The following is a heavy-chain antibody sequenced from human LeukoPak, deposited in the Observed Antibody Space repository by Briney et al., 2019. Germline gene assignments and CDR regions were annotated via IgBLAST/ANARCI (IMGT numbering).Heavy chain of an antibody. CDR2: ISAYNGNT. CDR1: GYTFTSYG. V-gene: IGHV1-18*01. CDR3: ARQDYGGNVGAFDY. Sequence: ASVKVSCKASGYTFTSYGISCVRQPPGQGLEWMGCISAYNGNTNYAQKLQGRVTMTTDTPTSTAYMELRSLRSDDTAVYYCARQDYGGNVGAFDYWGQGTLVTVSS. D-gene: IGHD4-23*01. J-gene: IGHJ4*02.